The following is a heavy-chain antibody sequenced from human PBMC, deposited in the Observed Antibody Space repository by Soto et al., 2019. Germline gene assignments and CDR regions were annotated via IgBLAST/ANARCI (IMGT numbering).Heavy chain of an antibody. CDR2: IHYSGRT. Sequence: QLQLQESGPGLVKPSETLSLTCTVSSGSLSSGTYYWGWIRQPPGKGLEWIANIHYSGRTYYNPSLESRVTISVDTSRSQFFLDLNSVTAADTAVYYCARLRNEKFGDDTLDTWGRGTMVSVSS. CDR3: ARLRNEKFGDDTLDT. D-gene: IGHD3-10*01. V-gene: IGHV4-39*01. J-gene: IGHJ3*02. CDR1: SGSLSSGTYY.